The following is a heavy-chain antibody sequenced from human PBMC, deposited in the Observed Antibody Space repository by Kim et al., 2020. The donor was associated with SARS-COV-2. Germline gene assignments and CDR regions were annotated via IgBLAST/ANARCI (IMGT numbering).Heavy chain of an antibody. CDR1: GYTFTSYA. V-gene: IGHV7-4-1*02. Sequence: ASVKVSCKASGYTFTSYAMNWVRQAPGQGLEWMGWINTNTGNPTYAQGFTGRFVFSLDTSVSTAYLQISSLKAEDTAVYYCARHPVSITIFGVVISYWYFALWGRGALVTVSS. D-gene: IGHD3-3*01. CDR2: INTNTGNP. J-gene: IGHJ2*01. CDR3: ARHPVSITIFGVVISYWYFAL.